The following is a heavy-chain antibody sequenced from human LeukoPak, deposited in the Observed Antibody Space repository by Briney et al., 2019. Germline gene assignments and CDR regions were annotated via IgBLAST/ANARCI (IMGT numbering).Heavy chain of an antibody. CDR1: GYTFTSYD. D-gene: IGHD3-16*01. Sequence: ASVKVSCKASGYTFTSYDINWVRQATGQGLEWMGWMNPNSGNTGYAQEFQGRVTMTRNTSISTAYMELSSLRSDDTAVYYCARGLGAYGNWFDPWGQGTLVTVSS. CDR2: MNPNSGNT. V-gene: IGHV1-8*01. J-gene: IGHJ5*02. CDR3: ARGLGAYGNWFDP.